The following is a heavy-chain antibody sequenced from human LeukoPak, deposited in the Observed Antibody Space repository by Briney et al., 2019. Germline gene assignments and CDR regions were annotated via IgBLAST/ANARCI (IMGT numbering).Heavy chain of an antibody. Sequence: GGSLRLSCAASGFTFSSYWMSWVRQAPGKGLEWVANIKQDGSEKYYVDSVKGRFTISRDNAKNSLYLQMNSLRAEDTAVYYCASGDFRGYSYPGAFDTWGQGTMVTVSS. CDR2: IKQDGSEK. J-gene: IGHJ3*02. CDR1: GFTFSSYW. CDR3: ASGDFRGYSYPGAFDT. D-gene: IGHD5-18*01. V-gene: IGHV3-7*01.